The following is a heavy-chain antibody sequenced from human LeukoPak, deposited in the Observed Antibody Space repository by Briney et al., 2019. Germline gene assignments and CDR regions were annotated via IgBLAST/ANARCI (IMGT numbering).Heavy chain of an antibody. CDR3: ARGRGRYYYGSGSYYDY. Sequence: PSETLSLTCAVYGGSFSGYYWSWIRQPPGKGLEWIGEINHSGSTNYNPSLKSRVTISVDTSKNQFSLKLSSVTAADTAVYYCARGRGRYYYGSGSYYDYWGQGTQVTVSS. V-gene: IGHV4-34*01. CDR2: INHSGST. D-gene: IGHD3-10*01. CDR1: GGSFSGYY. J-gene: IGHJ4*02.